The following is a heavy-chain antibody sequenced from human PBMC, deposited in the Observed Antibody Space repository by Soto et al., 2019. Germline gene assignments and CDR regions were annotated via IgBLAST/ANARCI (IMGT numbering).Heavy chain of an antibody. CDR1: GGSISSGGYS. CDR2: IYHSGST. D-gene: IGHD3-22*01. CDR3: AREGYYYDSSGSTGSYFDY. Sequence: SETLSLTCAVSGGSISSGGYSWSWIRQPPGKGLEWIGYIYHSGSTYYNPSLKSRVTISVDRSKNQFSLKLSSVTAADTAVYYCAREGYYYDSSGSTGSYFDYWGQGTLVPVSS. J-gene: IGHJ4*02. V-gene: IGHV4-30-2*01.